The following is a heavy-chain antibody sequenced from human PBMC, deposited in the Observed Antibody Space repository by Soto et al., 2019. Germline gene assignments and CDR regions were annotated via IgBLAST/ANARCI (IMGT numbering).Heavy chain of an antibody. D-gene: IGHD3-10*01. V-gene: IGHV3-23*01. Sequence: EVQLLESGGGLVQPGGSLRLSCSASGFNFGSYGMSWVRQAPGKGLEWVSGLTASGLNTYYTDSVKGRFTISRDNSRNTVYLQMSSLRAEDTAVYYCAKDRGRGSPVSGVLDVWGQGTTVTVSS. J-gene: IGHJ6*02. CDR3: AKDRGRGSPVSGVLDV. CDR1: GFNFGSYG. CDR2: LTASGLNT.